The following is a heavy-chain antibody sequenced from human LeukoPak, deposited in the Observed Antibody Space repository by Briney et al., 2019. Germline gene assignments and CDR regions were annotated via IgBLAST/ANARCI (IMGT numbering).Heavy chain of an antibody. CDR2: ISSSTSYI. D-gene: IGHD2-2*01. V-gene: IGHV3-21*01. CDR1: GFSFSSYN. CDR3: ARDTSSIVVPPGPINGYYWYYMDV. J-gene: IGHJ6*03. Sequence: GGSLRLSCAASGFSFSSYNMNWVRQPPGKGLEWVSSISSSTSYIYYADSVKGRFTISRDNDKNSLYLQMNSLRAEDTAVYYCARDTSSIVVPPGPINGYYWYYMDVWGKGTTVTVSS.